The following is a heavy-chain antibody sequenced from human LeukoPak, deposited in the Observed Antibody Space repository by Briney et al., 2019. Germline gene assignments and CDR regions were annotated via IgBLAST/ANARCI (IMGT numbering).Heavy chain of an antibody. D-gene: IGHD3-10*01. CDR3: ARVAYGSGSFSMYFDY. J-gene: IGHJ4*02. CDR1: GGSISSYY. Sequence: SETLSLTCTVSGGSISSYYWSWIRQPAGKGLEWIGRIYTSGSTNYNPSLKSRVTTSVDTSKNQFSLKLSSVTAADTAVYYCARVAYGSGSFSMYFDYWGQGTLVTVSS. V-gene: IGHV4-4*07. CDR2: IYTSGST.